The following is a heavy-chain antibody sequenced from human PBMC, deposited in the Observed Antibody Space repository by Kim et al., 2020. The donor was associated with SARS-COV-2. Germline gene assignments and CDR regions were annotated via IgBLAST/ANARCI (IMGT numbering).Heavy chain of an antibody. Sequence: SVKVSCKASGFTFTSSAVQWVRQARGQRLEWIGWIVVGSGNTNYAQKFQERVTITRDMSTSTAYMELSSLRSEDTAVYYCAADFDSGYSSSHWGQGTLVTVSS. CDR3: AADFDSGYSSSH. CDR1: GFTFTSSA. CDR2: IVVGSGNT. J-gene: IGHJ4*02. D-gene: IGHD6-13*01. V-gene: IGHV1-58*01.